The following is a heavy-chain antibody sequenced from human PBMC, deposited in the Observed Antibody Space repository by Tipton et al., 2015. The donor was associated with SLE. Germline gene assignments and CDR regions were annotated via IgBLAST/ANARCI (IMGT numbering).Heavy chain of an antibody. Sequence: SLRLSCAASGFTFSSYGMHWVRQAPGKGLEWVAVISYDGSNKYYADSVKGRFTISRDNSKNTLYLQMNSLRAEDTAVYYCASNQGGYSGYVMWGQGTLATVSS. CDR1: GFTFSSYG. CDR2: ISYDGSNK. V-gene: IGHV3-30*03. D-gene: IGHD5-12*01. J-gene: IGHJ4*02. CDR3: ASNQGGYSGYVM.